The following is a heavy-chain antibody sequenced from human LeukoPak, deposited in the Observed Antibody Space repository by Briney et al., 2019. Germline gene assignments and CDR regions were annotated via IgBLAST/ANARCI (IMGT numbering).Heavy chain of an antibody. J-gene: IGHJ4*02. CDR3: ARRGTVMVSEFAY. CDR2: IYPGDSDT. V-gene: IGHV5-51*01. CDR1: GYSFSSYW. D-gene: IGHD5-18*01. Sequence: GESLKISCKGSGYSFSSYWIGWVRQMPGKGLEWKGIIYPGDSDTRYSPSFQGQVTISADKSISTAYLQWSSLKASDTAMYYCARRGTVMVSEFAYWGQRTLVTVSS.